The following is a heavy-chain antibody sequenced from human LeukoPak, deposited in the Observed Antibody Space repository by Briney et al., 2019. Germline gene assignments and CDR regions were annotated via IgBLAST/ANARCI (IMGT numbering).Heavy chain of an antibody. CDR1: GGSISSYY. J-gene: IGHJ4*02. V-gene: IGHV4-59*12. D-gene: IGHD2-15*01. Sequence: PSETLSLTCTVSGGSISSYYWSWIRQPPGKGLEWIGYIYYSGSTNYNPSLKSRVTVSVDTSKNQFSLKLSSVTAADTAVYYCARGGVAAAGNKDFDYWGQGTLVTVSS. CDR2: IYYSGST. CDR3: ARGGVAAAGNKDFDY.